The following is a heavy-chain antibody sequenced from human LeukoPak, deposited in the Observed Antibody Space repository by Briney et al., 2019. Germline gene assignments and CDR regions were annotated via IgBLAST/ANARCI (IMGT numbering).Heavy chain of an antibody. J-gene: IGHJ2*01. CDR1: GGSISSGGHS. D-gene: IGHD6-13*01. Sequence: NPSQTLSLTCAVSGGSISSGGHSWSWIRQPPGKGLEWIGYIYHSGSTYYNPSLKSRVTISVDRSKNQFSLKLSSVTAADTAVYYCARVGYSSSPDWYFDLWGRGTLVTVS. CDR3: ARVGYSSSPDWYFDL. CDR2: IYHSGST. V-gene: IGHV4-30-2*01.